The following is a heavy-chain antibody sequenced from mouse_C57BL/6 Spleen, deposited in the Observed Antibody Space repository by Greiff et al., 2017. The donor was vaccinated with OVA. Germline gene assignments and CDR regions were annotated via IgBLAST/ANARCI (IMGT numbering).Heavy chain of an antibody. CDR3: ARPYGSSYHWYFDV. CDR2: IYPGDGDT. D-gene: IGHD1-1*01. J-gene: IGHJ1*03. CDR1: GYAFSSYW. Sequence: VKLVESGAELVKPGASVKISCKASGYAFSSYWMNWVKQRPGKGLEWIGQIYPGDGDTNYNGKFKGKATLTADKSSSTAYMQLSSLTSEDSAVYFCARPYGSSYHWYFDVWGTGTTVTVSS. V-gene: IGHV1-80*01.